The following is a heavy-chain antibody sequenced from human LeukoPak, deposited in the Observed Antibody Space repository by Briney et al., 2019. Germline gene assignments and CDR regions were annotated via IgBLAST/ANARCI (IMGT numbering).Heavy chain of an antibody. Sequence: GGSLRLSCAASGFTFSSYWMHWVRQAPGKGLVWVSRINGDGSITNYADSVQGRFTISRDNAKNTLYLQMNSLRAEDTAVYYCARGPLVRTNLFDYWGQGTLVTVSS. J-gene: IGHJ4*02. CDR1: GFTFSSYW. V-gene: IGHV3-74*01. CDR2: INGDGSIT. CDR3: ARGPLVRTNLFDY. D-gene: IGHD3-10*01.